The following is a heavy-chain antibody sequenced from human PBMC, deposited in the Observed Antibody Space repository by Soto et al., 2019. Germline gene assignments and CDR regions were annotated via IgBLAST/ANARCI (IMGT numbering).Heavy chain of an antibody. CDR1: VFTFRSYA. CDR3: AKEGPVPASDIYRRIAGYFEC. Sequence: VGSLRLSCAASVFTFRSYAMSWVRHSPGKWLEWVSSISGSGGSTYYVDSVKGRFTISRDNSKNTLYVQMNSLRAEDTAIYYCAKEGPVPASDIYRRIAGYFECLGQGTPVNVSS. V-gene: IGHV3-23*01. J-gene: IGHJ4*02. CDR2: ISGSGGST. D-gene: IGHD3-9*01.